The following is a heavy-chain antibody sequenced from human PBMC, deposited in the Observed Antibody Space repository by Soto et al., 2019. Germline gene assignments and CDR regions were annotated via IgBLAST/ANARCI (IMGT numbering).Heavy chain of an antibody. Sequence: QVQLVQSGAEVKKPGSSVKVSCKASGGTFSSSAFSWVRQAPGQGLEWMGGIMPIFRTPDYAQKFQGRVTISADVSTSTAYMELRSLTSEDTGVYYCARDEDRQQLGGNYYYIMDVWGQGTTVTVSS. V-gene: IGHV1-69*12. CDR3: ARDEDRQQLGGNYYYIMDV. D-gene: IGHD3-16*01. CDR2: IMPIFRTP. J-gene: IGHJ6*02. CDR1: GGTFSSSA.